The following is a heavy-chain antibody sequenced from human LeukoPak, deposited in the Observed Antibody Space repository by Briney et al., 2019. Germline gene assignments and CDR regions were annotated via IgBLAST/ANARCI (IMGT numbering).Heavy chain of an antibody. J-gene: IGHJ4*02. D-gene: IGHD1-26*01. Sequence: GGSLRLSCAASGFTFNSYAMTWVRQAPGKGLEWVSAISGSGGSTYYADSVKGRFTISIDNSKNTLYLQMNSLRAEDTAVYYCARDRVGAIPYYFDYWGQGTLVTVSS. CDR1: GFTFNSYA. CDR2: ISGSGGST. V-gene: IGHV3-23*01. CDR3: ARDRVGAIPYYFDY.